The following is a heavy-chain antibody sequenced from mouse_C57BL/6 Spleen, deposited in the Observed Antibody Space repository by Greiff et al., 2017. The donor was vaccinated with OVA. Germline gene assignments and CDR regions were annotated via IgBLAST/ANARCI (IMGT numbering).Heavy chain of an antibody. CDR2: ISYDGSN. V-gene: IGHV3-6*01. CDR1: GYSITSGYY. CDR3: ARERDY. J-gene: IGHJ2*01. Sequence: VQLKESGPGLVKPSQSLSLTCSVTGYSITSGYYWNWIRQFPGNKLEWVGYISYDGSNNYNPSLKNRISITRDTSKNQFFLKLNSVTTEDTATYYCARERDYWGQGTTLTVSS.